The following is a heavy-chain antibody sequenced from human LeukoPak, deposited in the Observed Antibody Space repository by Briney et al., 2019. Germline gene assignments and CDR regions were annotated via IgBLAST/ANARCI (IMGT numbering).Heavy chain of an antibody. CDR2: ISGSSATI. CDR1: GFTFSSYA. Sequence: GGSLRLSCAAPGFTFSSYAMSWVRQAPGKGLEWVSAISGSSATIFYADSVKGRFTISRDNSKNTLYLQMDSLRAEDTAIYHCAKGKESGSNRARLYDYWGQGTLVTVSS. CDR3: AKGKESGSNRARLYDY. D-gene: IGHD1-26*01. J-gene: IGHJ4*02. V-gene: IGHV3-23*01.